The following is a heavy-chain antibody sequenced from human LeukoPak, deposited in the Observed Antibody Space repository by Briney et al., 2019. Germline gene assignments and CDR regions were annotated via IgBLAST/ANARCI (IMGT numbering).Heavy chain of an antibody. J-gene: IGHJ5*02. Sequence: GGSLRLSCAASGFTFSDYYMNWIRQAPGKGLEWVSYISPRSSYSKHADSVKGRFTISRDNAENSLHLQMNSLRAEDTAVYYCARDGGENWFDPWGQGTLVTVSS. CDR2: ISPRSSYS. D-gene: IGHD2-21*01. CDR1: GFTFSDYY. V-gene: IGHV3-11*06. CDR3: ARDGGENWFDP.